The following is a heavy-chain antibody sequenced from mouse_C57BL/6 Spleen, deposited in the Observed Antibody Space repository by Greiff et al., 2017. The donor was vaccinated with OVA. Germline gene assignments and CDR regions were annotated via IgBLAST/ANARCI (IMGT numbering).Heavy chain of an antibody. CDR1: GYTFTSYW. CDR3: AKYYYGSSYGGSFDY. Sequence: QVQLKQPGAELVKPGASVKLSCKASGYTFTSYWMHWVKQRPGQGLEWIGMIHPNSGSTNYNEKFKSKATLTVDKSSSTAYMQLSSLTSEDSAVYYCAKYYYGSSYGGSFDYWGQGTTLTVSS. J-gene: IGHJ2*01. D-gene: IGHD1-1*01. CDR2: IHPNSGST. V-gene: IGHV1-64*01.